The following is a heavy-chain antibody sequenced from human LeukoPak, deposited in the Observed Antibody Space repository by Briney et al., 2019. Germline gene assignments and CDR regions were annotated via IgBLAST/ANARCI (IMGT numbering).Heavy chain of an antibody. V-gene: IGHV3-30*18. J-gene: IGHJ4*02. CDR1: GFTFSSYG. CDR3: AKNGHDFGDSKIDY. Sequence: PGGSLRLSCAASGFTFSSYGMHWVRQAPGKGLEWVAVISYDGSNKYYADSVKGRFTISRDNSKNTLYLQMNSLRAEDTAVYYCAKNGHDFGDSKIDYWGQGTLVTVSS. CDR2: ISYDGSNK. D-gene: IGHD4-17*01.